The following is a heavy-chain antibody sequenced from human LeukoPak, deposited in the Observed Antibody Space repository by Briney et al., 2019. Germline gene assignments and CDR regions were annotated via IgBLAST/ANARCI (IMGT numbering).Heavy chain of an antibody. CDR2: INTNTGNP. J-gene: IGHJ6*02. CDR3: ARGQDPYYDFWSGYYQTYYYYYGMDV. Sequence: ASVKVSCKASGYTFTSYAMNWARQAPGQGLEWMGWINTNTGNPTYAQGFTGRFVFSLDTSVSTAYLQISSLKAEDTAVYYCARGQDPYYDFWSGYYQTYYYYYGMDVWGQGTTVTVSS. CDR1: GYTFTSYA. V-gene: IGHV7-4-1*02. D-gene: IGHD3-3*01.